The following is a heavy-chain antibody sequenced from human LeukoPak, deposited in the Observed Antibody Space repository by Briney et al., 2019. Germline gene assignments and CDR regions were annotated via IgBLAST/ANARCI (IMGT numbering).Heavy chain of an antibody. CDR2: ISWNSGSI. V-gene: IGHV3-9*01. CDR1: GFTLDDYA. CDR3: AKQSAGTHGYFDY. J-gene: IGHJ4*02. D-gene: IGHD3-3*01. Sequence: PGGSLRLSCAASGFTLDDYAMDWVRQAPGKGLEWVSGISWNSGSIDYADSVKGRFTISRDNAKNSLYLQMNSLRTEDTALYYCAKQSAGTHGYFDYWGQGTLVTVSS.